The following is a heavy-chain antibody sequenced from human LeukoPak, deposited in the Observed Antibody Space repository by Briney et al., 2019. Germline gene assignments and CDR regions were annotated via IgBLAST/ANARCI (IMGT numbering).Heavy chain of an antibody. CDR1: GYTFISYA. D-gene: IGHD5-24*01. V-gene: IGHV1-3*01. CDR3: ASHIWLQRYYFDY. CDR2: INAGNGNT. Sequence: ASVKVSCKASGYTFISYAMHWVRQAPGQRLEWMGWINAGNGNTKYSQKFQGRVTITRDTSASTAYMELSSLRSEDTAVYYCASHIWLQRYYFDYWGQGTLVTVSS. J-gene: IGHJ4*02.